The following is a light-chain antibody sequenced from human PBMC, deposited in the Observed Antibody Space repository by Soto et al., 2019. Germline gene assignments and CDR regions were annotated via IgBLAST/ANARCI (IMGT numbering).Light chain of an antibody. V-gene: IGKV1-39*01. J-gene: IGKJ2*01. CDR1: QSIDNF. Sequence: DIQMTQSPSSLSASVGDRVTITCRPSQSIDNFLNWYQQKPEKAPNLLIYAASSLQSGVSSRFSGSGSGTDFTLTISSLQPEDSATYYCQQSYSLPYTFGQGTKVEIK. CDR2: AAS. CDR3: QQSYSLPYT.